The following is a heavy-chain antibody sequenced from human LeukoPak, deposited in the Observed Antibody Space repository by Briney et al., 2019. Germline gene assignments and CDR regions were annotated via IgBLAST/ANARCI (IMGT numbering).Heavy chain of an antibody. Sequence: GSLRLSCAASGFTFSSYAMSWVRQAPGKGLEWVSAISGSGGSTYYADSVKGRFTISRDNSKNTLYLQMNSLRAEDTAVYYCAKDTSGYSSGWYWDYWGQGTLVTVSS. D-gene: IGHD6-19*01. CDR2: ISGSGGST. CDR3: AKDTSGYSSGWYWDY. CDR1: GFTFSSYA. V-gene: IGHV3-23*01. J-gene: IGHJ4*02.